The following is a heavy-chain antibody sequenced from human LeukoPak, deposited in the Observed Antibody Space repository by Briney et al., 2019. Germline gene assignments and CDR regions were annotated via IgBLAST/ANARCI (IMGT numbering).Heavy chain of an antibody. J-gene: IGHJ4*02. Sequence: GGSLRLSCAASGFTFSSYGMHWVRQAPGKGLEWVAVISYDGSNKYYADSVKGRFTISRDNSKNTLYLQMNSLRAEDTAVYYCAKEISSGWANDYWGQGTLVTVSS. D-gene: IGHD6-19*01. CDR3: AKEISSGWANDY. V-gene: IGHV3-30*18. CDR2: ISYDGSNK. CDR1: GFTFSSYG.